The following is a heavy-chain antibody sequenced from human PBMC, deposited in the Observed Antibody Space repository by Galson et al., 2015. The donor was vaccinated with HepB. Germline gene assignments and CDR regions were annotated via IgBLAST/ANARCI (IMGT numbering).Heavy chain of an antibody. CDR1: GYTFTTNG. D-gene: IGHD4/OR15-4a*01. V-gene: IGHV1-18*04. CDR3: ARDRDYRFGY. CDR2: IRANSGNT. Sequence: SVKVSCKASGYTFTTNGISWVRQAPGQGLEWMGWIRANSGNTKYAQNLQGRVTLTRDTSTSTAYLELRSLRSDDTAAYYGARDRDYRFGYWGQGTLVTVSS. J-gene: IGHJ4*02.